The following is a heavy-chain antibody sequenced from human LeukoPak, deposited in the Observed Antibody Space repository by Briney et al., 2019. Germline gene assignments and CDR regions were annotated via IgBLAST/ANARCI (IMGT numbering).Heavy chain of an antibody. J-gene: IGHJ6*03. Sequence: SDTLSLPCTFSGGPMSIYYWRGTRRPPGRGWEGIGYLYYIGSTNYNPSLRSRATISVDTSKNQFSLKLSSVTAADTAVYYCARHHCSSTSCYANYYYMDVWGKGTTVTVSS. CDR2: LYYIGST. CDR1: GGPMSIYY. CDR3: ARHHCSSTSCYANYYYMDV. D-gene: IGHD2-2*01. V-gene: IGHV4-59*08.